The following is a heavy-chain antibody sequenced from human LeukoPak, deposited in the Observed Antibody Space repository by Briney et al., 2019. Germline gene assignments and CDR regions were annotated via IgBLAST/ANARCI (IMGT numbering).Heavy chain of an antibody. CDR2: ISGSGGST. Sequence: GGSLRLSCAASGFTFSSYGMSWVRQAPGKGLEWVSAISGSGGSTYYADSVKGRFTISRDNAKNTLYLQMNSLRAEDTAVYYCAGDPMALDWFDPWGQGTLVTVSS. D-gene: IGHD3-10*01. CDR1: GFTFSSYG. CDR3: AGDPMALDWFDP. V-gene: IGHV3-23*01. J-gene: IGHJ5*02.